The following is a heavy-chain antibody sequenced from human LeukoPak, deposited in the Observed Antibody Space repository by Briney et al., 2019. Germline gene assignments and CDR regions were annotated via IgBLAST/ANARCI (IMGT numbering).Heavy chain of an antibody. CDR3: AKDKAYYGSESFDY. D-gene: IGHD3-10*01. CDR1: GFTFSSYA. J-gene: IGHJ4*02. V-gene: IGHV3-23*01. Sequence: RPGGSLRLSCAASGFTFSSYAMSWVRQAPGKGLEWVSAISDSGGSTSHADSVKGRCTISRDNSKNTVYLQMNSLRAEDTAVYYCAKDKAYYGSESFDYWGQGTLVTVSS. CDR2: ISDSGGST.